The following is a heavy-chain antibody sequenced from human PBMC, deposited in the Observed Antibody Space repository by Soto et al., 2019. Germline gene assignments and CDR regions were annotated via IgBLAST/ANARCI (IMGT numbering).Heavy chain of an antibody. CDR3: ARGIASDDSTPGRDVYFDF. J-gene: IGHJ4*02. Sequence: QVQLVESGGGVVQPGRSLRLSCAASGFTFRSYGMHWVRQAPGKGLEWVAVLWYDGSNKYYADSVKGRFTLSRDNSKNTLCLQMNSLRAEDTAVYYCARGIASDDSTPGRDVYFDFWGQGTLVTVSS. D-gene: IGHD3-22*01. V-gene: IGHV3-33*01. CDR1: GFTFRSYG. CDR2: LWYDGSNK.